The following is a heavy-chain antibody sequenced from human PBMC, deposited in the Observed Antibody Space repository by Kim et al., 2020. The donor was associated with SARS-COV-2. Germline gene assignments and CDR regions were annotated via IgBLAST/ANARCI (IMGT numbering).Heavy chain of an antibody. CDR1: GGSISSSSYY. CDR3: ASTGYCSSTSCWEGDY. D-gene: IGHD2-2*01. V-gene: IGHV4-39*01. J-gene: IGHJ4*02. CDR2: IYYSGST. Sequence: SETLSLTCTVSGGSISSSSYYWGWIRQPPGKGLEWIGSIYYSGSTYYNPSLKSRVTISVDTSKNQFSLKLSSVTAADTAVYYCASTGYCSSTSCWEGDYWGQGTLVTVSS.